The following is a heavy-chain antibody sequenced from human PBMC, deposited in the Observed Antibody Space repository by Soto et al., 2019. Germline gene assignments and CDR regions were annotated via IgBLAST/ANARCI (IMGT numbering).Heavy chain of an antibody. D-gene: IGHD5-18*01. V-gene: IGHV3-30-3*01. CDR2: ISYDGSNK. CDR1: GFTFSSYA. Sequence: QVQLVESGGGVVQPGRSLRLSCAASGFTFSSYAMHWVRQAPGKGLEWVAVISYDGSNKYYADSVKGRFTISRDNSKNTLYLQMNSLRAEDTAVYYCARGAEYSYGYFARVRRHYGMDVWGQGTTVTVSS. J-gene: IGHJ6*02. CDR3: ARGAEYSYGYFARVRRHYGMDV.